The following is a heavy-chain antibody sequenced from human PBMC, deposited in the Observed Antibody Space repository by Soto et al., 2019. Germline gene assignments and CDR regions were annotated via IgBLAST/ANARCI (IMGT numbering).Heavy chain of an antibody. J-gene: IGHJ3*02. Sequence: EVQLVESGGGLVKPGGSLRLSCAASGLTFSSYSMNWVRQAPGRGLEWVSSISSSSSYIYYADSVKGRFTISRDNAENSLNLQMNSLRAEDTDVYYCARAGYSGYDSSNLRAFDIWGQGTMVTVSS. D-gene: IGHD5-12*01. CDR2: ISSSSSYI. CDR3: ARAGYSGYDSSNLRAFDI. CDR1: GLTFSSYS. V-gene: IGHV3-21*01.